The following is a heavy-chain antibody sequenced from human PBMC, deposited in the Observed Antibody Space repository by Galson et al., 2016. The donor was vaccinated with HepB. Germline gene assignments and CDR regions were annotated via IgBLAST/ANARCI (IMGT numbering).Heavy chain of an antibody. V-gene: IGHV5-51*01. CDR1: GYSFTNSW. CDR2: IYPGDSDT. J-gene: IGHJ4*02. Sequence: QSGAEVKKPGESLKISCKASGYSFTNSWIGWVRQMPGKGLEWMGRIYPGDSDTRYRPSFQGQVTISADKSITTAYPQWSSLEASDTGMYYCALAYFRSSFYDYWGQGTLVTVSS. D-gene: IGHD3-9*01. CDR3: ALAYFRSSFYDY.